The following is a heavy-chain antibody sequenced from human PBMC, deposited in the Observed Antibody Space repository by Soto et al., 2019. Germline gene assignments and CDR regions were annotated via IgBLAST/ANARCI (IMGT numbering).Heavy chain of an antibody. CDR1: GFTFSSYA. CDR2: ISGSGGST. J-gene: IGHJ6*03. CDR3: AKDQRDPAGPQLEFPYYYYMDV. D-gene: IGHD6-6*01. Sequence: GGSLRLSCAAPGFTFSSYAMSWVRQAPGKGLEWVSAISGSGGSTYYADSVKGRFTISRDNSKNTLYLQMNSLRAEDTAVYYCAKDQRDPAGPQLEFPYYYYMDVWGKGTTVTVSS. V-gene: IGHV3-23*01.